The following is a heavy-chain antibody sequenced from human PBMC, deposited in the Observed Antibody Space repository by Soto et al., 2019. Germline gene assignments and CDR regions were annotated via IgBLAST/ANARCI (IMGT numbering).Heavy chain of an antibody. CDR2: IIPIFGTA. CDR1: GGTFSSDA. CDR3: PRDRSSSCFDP. D-gene: IGHD6-13*01. Sequence: ASVKVSCKASGGTFSSDAISWVRQAPGQGLEWMGGIIPIFGTANYAQKFQGRVTISADESTSTGYMGRISLRSEDTAVYYCPRDRSSSCFDPWGQGTLVTVSS. J-gene: IGHJ5*02. V-gene: IGHV1-69*13.